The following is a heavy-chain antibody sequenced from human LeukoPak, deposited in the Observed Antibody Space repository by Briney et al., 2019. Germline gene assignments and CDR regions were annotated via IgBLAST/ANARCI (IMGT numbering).Heavy chain of an antibody. V-gene: IGHV4-34*01. CDR3: ASLKVHYYYDSSGYSFGTTYYGMDV. CDR1: GGSFSGYY. D-gene: IGHD3-22*01. J-gene: IGHJ6*02. CDR2: INHSGST. Sequence: SETLSLTCAVYGGSFSGYYWSWIRQPPGKGLEWIGEINHSGSTNYNPSLKSRVTISVDTSKNQFSLKLSSVTAADTAVYYCASLKVHYYYDSSGYSFGTTYYGMDVWGQGTTVTVSS.